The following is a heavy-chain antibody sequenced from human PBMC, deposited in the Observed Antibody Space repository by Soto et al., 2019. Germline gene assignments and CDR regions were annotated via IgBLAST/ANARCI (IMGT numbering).Heavy chain of an antibody. Sequence: SETLSLTCAVSGVSITSRNWWSWVRQPPGKGLEWIGEIYHGGSTNFNPSLKSRVTISVDKSKNQFSLKLTSVTAADTAVYYCAKLFNYYDTSGSQSWGQGTLVTVS. CDR3: AKLFNYYDTSGSQS. CDR1: GVSITSRNW. V-gene: IGHV4-4*02. J-gene: IGHJ4*02. D-gene: IGHD3-22*01. CDR2: IYHGGST.